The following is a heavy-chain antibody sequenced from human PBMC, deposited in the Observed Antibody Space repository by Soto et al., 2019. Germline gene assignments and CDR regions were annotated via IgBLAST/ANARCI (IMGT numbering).Heavy chain of an antibody. V-gene: IGHV4-34*01. CDR1: GGSFSGYY. CDR2: VYYSGKT. Sequence: SETLSLTCAVYGGSFSGYYWSWIRQPPGKGLEWLGNVYYSGKTYDNPSLKSRVIVTIDTSKNQFSLKVNSVTAADTAVYYCARGRLVPAVNFDYWGLGTLVTVSS. D-gene: IGHD2-2*01. CDR3: ARGRLVPAVNFDY. J-gene: IGHJ4*02.